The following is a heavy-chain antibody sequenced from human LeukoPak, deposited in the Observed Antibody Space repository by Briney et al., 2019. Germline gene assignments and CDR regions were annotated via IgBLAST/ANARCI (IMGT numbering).Heavy chain of an antibody. J-gene: IGHJ4*02. D-gene: IGHD4-4*01. Sequence: ASVKVSCTASGYTFTSYGISWVRQAPGQGLEWMGWISAYNGNTNYAQKLQGRVTMTTDTSTSTAYMELRSLRSDDTAVYYCARDALTTVTDYFDYWGQGTLVTVSS. CDR1: GYTFTSYG. CDR2: ISAYNGNT. V-gene: IGHV1-18*01. CDR3: ARDALTTVTDYFDY.